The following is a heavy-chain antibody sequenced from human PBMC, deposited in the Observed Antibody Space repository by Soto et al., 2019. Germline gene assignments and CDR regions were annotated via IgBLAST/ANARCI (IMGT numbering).Heavy chain of an antibody. CDR2: TYHSGNP. Sequence: PSEMLSLRWSVAGGTIGTVGYSCICIRQPPGKALEWIGHTYHSGNPYYNPSLKSRVIISVDRSKNQFSLKVSSVTAADTAVYYCAHRGYMYGNWDHGYFDYWGQGTLVTVSS. D-gene: IGHD5-18*01. V-gene: IGHV4-30-2*01. CDR3: AHRGYMYGNWDHGYFDY. J-gene: IGHJ4*02. CDR1: GGTIGTVGYS.